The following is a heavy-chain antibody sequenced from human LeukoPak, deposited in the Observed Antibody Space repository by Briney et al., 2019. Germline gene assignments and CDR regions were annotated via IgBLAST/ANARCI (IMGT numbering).Heavy chain of an antibody. CDR3: ARAPMVRNYYYYMDV. V-gene: IGHV5-51*01. D-gene: IGHD3-10*01. CDR2: IYPGDSDT. Sequence: GESLKISCKGSGYSFTSYWIGWVRQMPGKGLEWMGIIYPGDSDTRYSPSFQGQVTISADKSISTAYLQWSSLKASDTAMYYCARAPMVRNYYYYMDVWGKGTTVTVSS. J-gene: IGHJ6*03. CDR1: GYSFTSYW.